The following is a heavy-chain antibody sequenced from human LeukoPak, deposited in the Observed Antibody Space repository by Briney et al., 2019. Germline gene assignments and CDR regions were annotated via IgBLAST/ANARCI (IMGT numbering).Heavy chain of an antibody. CDR2: ISHDKIKE. V-gene: IGHV3-30*04. CDR1: GFTFGVYA. J-gene: IGHJ5*02. Sequence: GGSLRLSCAASGFTFGVYAMHWVRQAPGKGLEWVAFISHDKIKEFYADSVRGRFTISRDNSRNTLYLQLNSLRLDDTAVYYCVREGGVQPFSWGQGTLVTVSS. D-gene: IGHD2-8*01. CDR3: VREGGVQPFS.